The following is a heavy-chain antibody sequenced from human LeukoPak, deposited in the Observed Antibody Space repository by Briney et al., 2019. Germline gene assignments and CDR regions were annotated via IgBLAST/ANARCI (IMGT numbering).Heavy chain of an antibody. D-gene: IGHD4-17*01. J-gene: IGHJ4*02. CDR3: TKSGLDGAPPTD. Sequence: ASVKVSCKASGYTFSLYGITWVRQAAGQGLEWVGWISAYNGNTNYAQNLQGRVTMTTDTSTSTAYMDLRSLRSDDTAVYYCTKSGLDGAPPTDWGQGTLVTVSS. CDR2: ISAYNGNT. V-gene: IGHV1-18*01. CDR1: GYTFSLYG.